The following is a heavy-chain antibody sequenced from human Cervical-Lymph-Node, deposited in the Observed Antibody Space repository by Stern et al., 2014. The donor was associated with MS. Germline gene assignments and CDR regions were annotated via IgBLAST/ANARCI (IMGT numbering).Heavy chain of an antibody. Sequence: QVQLQESGPGLVKPSQTLSLTCTVSGGSISSGDYYWSWIRQPPGKGLEWIGYIYYSGSTYYTPSLKSRVTISVDTSKNQFSLKLSSVTAADTAVYYCASANCSSTSCPNWFDPWGQGTLVTVSS. J-gene: IGHJ5*02. CDR1: GGSISSGDYY. CDR3: ASANCSSTSCPNWFDP. CDR2: IYYSGST. V-gene: IGHV4-30-4*01. D-gene: IGHD2-2*01.